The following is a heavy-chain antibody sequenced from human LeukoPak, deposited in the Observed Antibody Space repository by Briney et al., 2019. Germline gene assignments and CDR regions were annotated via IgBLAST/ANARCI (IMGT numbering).Heavy chain of an antibody. D-gene: IGHD3-10*01. CDR1: GGSLSNTLYY. V-gene: IGHV4-39*01. CDR3: ARRRGFGEGYFDS. J-gene: IGHJ4*02. Sequence: PSETLSLTCTVSGGSLSNTLYYWAWVRQPPGRGLESLGSIYYSGRTYYSPSLKSRVTISVDTSKNQFSLKLTAVTAADPAVYYCARRRGFGEGYFDSWGQGTRATVSS. CDR2: IYYSGRT.